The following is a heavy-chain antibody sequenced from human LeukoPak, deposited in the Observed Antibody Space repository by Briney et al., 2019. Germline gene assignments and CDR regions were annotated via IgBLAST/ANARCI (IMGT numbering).Heavy chain of an antibody. V-gene: IGHV1-18*01. CDR3: ARGLITIFGVVTRGPDY. CDR1: GYTFTSYG. Sequence: GASVKVSCKASGYTFTSYGISWVRQAPGQGLEWMGWISAYSGNTNYAQKLQGRVTVTTDTSTSTAYMELRSLRSDDTAVYYCARGLITIFGVVTRGPDYWGQGTLVTVSS. D-gene: IGHD3-3*01. CDR2: ISAYSGNT. J-gene: IGHJ4*02.